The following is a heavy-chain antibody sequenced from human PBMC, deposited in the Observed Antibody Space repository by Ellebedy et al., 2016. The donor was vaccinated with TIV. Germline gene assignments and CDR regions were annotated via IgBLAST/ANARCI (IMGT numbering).Heavy chain of an antibody. D-gene: IGHD3-3*01. V-gene: IGHV3-23*01. CDR1: GFTFSSYA. Sequence: GESLKISCAVSGFTFSSYAMSWVRQAPGKGLEWVAAISGSGGNTYYADSVKGRFTISRDNSKNTLYLQMNSLRAEDTAVFYCAKDPITLFGVIIGYWGQGTLVTVSS. J-gene: IGHJ4*02. CDR3: AKDPITLFGVIIGY. CDR2: ISGSGGNT.